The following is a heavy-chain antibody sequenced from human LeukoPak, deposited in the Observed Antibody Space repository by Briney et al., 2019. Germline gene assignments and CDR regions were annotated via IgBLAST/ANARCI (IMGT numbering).Heavy chain of an antibody. CDR1: GGSFSGYL. J-gene: IGHJ6*02. D-gene: IGHD2-2*02. Sequence: SETLSLTCAVPGGSFSGYLWSWLRQPPGKGLERVGEINYNGEVTNYNPSLKSRVTISVDTSKNQFSLKLTSVTAADTAVYYCTRSGLTGMRKYPRADYYYYGMDVWGQGTAVTASS. V-gene: IGHV4-34*01. CDR2: INYNGEVT. CDR3: TRSGLTGMRKYPRADYYYYGMDV.